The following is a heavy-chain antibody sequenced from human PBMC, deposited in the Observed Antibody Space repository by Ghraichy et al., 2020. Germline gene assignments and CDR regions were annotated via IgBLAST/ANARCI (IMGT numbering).Heavy chain of an antibody. CDR2: LSNHQVT. Sequence: GGSLRLSCAASGFIVSDYSMNWVRQAPGKGLEWVAYLSNHQVTSYAVSVRGRFTISRDSVKNSVHLQMDSLRDDDTAVYYCAREVWHKCDYLGQGTLVTVSS. CDR1: GFIVSDYS. CDR3: AREVWHKCDY. J-gene: IGHJ4*02. V-gene: IGHV3-48*02.